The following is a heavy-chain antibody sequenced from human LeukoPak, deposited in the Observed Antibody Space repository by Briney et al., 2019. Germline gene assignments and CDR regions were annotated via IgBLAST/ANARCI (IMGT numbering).Heavy chain of an antibody. CDR1: GFTVSSNY. V-gene: IGHV3-53*05. CDR2: IYSGGST. D-gene: IGHD3-10*01. CDR3: AKDDFYGSGSSFYFDY. Sequence: GGSLRLSCAASGFTVSSNYMSWVRQAPGKGLEWVSVIYSGGSTYYADSMKGRFTISRDNSKNTLYLQMNSLRAEDTAVYYCAKDDFYGSGSSFYFDYWGQGTLVTVSS. J-gene: IGHJ4*02.